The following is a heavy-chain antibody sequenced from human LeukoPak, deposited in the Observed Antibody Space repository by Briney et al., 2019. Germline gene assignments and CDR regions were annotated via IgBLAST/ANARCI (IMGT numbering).Heavy chain of an antibody. Sequence: TSETLSLTCTVSGVSISIYYWSWIRQPPGKGLEWIGYIYYSGGTNYNPSLKSRVTISVDTSKNQFSLKLSSVTAADTAVYYCARDVGMDVWGQGTTVTVS. CDR2: IYYSGGT. CDR1: GVSISIYY. CDR3: ARDVGMDV. V-gene: IGHV4-59*01. J-gene: IGHJ6*02.